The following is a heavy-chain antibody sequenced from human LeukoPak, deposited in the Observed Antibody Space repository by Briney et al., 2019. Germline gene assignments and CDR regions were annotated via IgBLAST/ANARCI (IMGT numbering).Heavy chain of an antibody. CDR3: ARILGATTSDWFDP. V-gene: IGHV4-59*01. J-gene: IGHJ5*02. Sequence: PSETLSLTCTVSGGSISSYYWSWIRQPPGKGLEWIGYIYYSGSTNYNPSLKSRVTISVDTSKNQFSLKLSSVTAADTAVYYCARILGATTSDWFDPWGQGTLVTVSS. CDR1: GGSISSYY. D-gene: IGHD1-26*01. CDR2: IYYSGST.